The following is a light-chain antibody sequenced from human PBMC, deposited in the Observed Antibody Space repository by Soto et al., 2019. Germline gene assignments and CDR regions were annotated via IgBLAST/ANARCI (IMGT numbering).Light chain of an antibody. J-gene: IGKJ4*01. V-gene: IGKV3D-15*01. CDR1: QSIRSN. CDR2: GAS. CDR3: QQYSNWPPLT. Sequence: EIVMTQSPATLSVSPGERATLSCRASQSIRSNLAWYQQKPGQAPRLLIYGASNRATGIPARFSGSGSGTEFTLTISSLQSEDFAVYYCQQYSNWPPLTFGGGTKVEIK.